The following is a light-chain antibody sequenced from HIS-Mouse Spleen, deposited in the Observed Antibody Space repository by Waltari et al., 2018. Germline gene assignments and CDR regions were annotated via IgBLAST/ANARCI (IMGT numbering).Light chain of an antibody. CDR3: SSYTSSSFNVV. CDR2: DVS. Sequence: QSALTQPASVSGSPGQSITISCTGTSSDVGGYNYVSWYQQHPGKAPKRMIYDVSNRPSGVSNRFSGSKSGNTASLTSSGLQAEDEADYYCSSYTSSSFNVVFGGGTKLTVL. CDR1: SSDVGGYNY. J-gene: IGLJ2*01. V-gene: IGLV2-14*03.